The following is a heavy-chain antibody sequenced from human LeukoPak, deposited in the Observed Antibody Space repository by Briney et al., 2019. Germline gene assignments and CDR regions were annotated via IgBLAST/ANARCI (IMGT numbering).Heavy chain of an antibody. CDR2: ISWNSGRI. CDR3: AREGLSYSSGWYLSREFDY. J-gene: IGHJ4*02. CDR1: GFTFDDYA. V-gene: IGHV3-9*01. D-gene: IGHD6-19*01. Sequence: PGRSLRLSCAASGFTFDDYAMHWVRQAPGKGLEWVSGISWNSGRIGYADSVKGRFTISRDNAKNTLYLQMNSLRAEDTAVYYCAREGLSYSSGWYLSREFDYWGQGTLVTVSS.